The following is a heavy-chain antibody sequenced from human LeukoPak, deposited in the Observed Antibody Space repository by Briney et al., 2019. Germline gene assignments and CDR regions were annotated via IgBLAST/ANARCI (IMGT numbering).Heavy chain of an antibody. J-gene: IGHJ4*02. V-gene: IGHV4-34*01. Sequence: SETLSLTCAVYGGSFSGYYWSWIRQPPGKGLEWIGEINHSGSTNYNPSLKSRVTISVDTSKNQFSLKLSAVTAADTALYYCAKHYMGSSYNHGLDCWGQGTLVTVSS. CDR2: INHSGST. CDR1: GGSFSGYY. D-gene: IGHD3-10*01. CDR3: AKHYMGSSYNHGLDC.